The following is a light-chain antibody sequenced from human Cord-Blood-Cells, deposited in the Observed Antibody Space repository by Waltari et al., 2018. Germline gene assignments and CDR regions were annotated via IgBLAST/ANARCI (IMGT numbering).Light chain of an antibody. Sequence: QSALTQPASASGSPGQSIIIPCTGTSRHVGDDYYLRWYQQHPGKAPKLMISDVSNRPSGVSNRFSGSKSGNTASLTISGLQAEDEADYYCSSYTSSSTLVFGGGTKLTVL. CDR2: DVS. V-gene: IGLV2-14*01. CDR1: SRHVGDDYY. J-gene: IGLJ3*02. CDR3: SSYTSSSTLV.